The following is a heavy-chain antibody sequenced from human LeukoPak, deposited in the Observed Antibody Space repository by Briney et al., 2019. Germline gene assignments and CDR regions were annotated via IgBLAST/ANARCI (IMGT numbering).Heavy chain of an antibody. CDR2: ISSSGEIT. D-gene: IGHD6-13*01. CDR3: AKDRIAAAGIFDY. V-gene: IGHV3-23*01. Sequence: GGSLRLSXAASGFTFSTYAMSWVRQTPGKGLEWVSSISSSGEITFYADSVKGRFTISRDNSKNRLYLQMDSLRAEDTAVYYCAKDRIAAAGIFDYWGQGTLVTVSS. CDR1: GFTFSTYA. J-gene: IGHJ4*02.